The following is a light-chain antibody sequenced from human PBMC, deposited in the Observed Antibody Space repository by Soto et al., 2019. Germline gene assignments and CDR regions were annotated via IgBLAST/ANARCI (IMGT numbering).Light chain of an antibody. CDR3: QQYGSSPLT. Sequence: EIVLTQSPGTLSLSPGERATLSCRASQSVSSSHLAWYQQKPGQAPRLLIYGASSRATGIPDRFSGSGSGTDFPLAISRLEPEDFAVYYCQQYGSSPLTFGGWTKVELK. CDR2: GAS. V-gene: IGKV3-20*01. J-gene: IGKJ4*01. CDR1: QSVSSSH.